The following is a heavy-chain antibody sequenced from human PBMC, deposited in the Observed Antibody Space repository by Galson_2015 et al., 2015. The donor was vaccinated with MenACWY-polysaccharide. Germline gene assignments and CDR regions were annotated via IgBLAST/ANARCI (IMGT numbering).Heavy chain of an antibody. CDR3: VRVPTYQQTEGNWFVP. D-gene: IGHD2-2*01. V-gene: IGHV1-2*02. J-gene: IGHJ5*02. CDR2: INPNSGAT. Sequence: SVKVSCKASGYTFTGNFIHWVRQAPGQGLEWMGWINPNSGATSYAQKFQDRVTMTRDTSINTAYMELHRLRSDDTAVYYCVRVPTYQQTEGNWFVPWGQGTPVTVSS. CDR1: GYTFTGNF.